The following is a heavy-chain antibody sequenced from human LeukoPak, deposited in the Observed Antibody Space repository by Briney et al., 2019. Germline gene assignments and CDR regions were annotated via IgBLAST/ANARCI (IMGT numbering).Heavy chain of an antibody. CDR1: GFTVITND. V-gene: IGHV3-53*01. Sequence: PGGSLRLSCAASGFTVITNDMTWVRQAQGGGLEWVSVLYSDGNTKYADSVQGRFTISRDNSKNTLYLEMNSLSPDDTAVYYCARGVEPLAANTLAYWGQGTLVTVSS. CDR3: ARGVEPLAANTLAY. CDR2: LYSDGNT. D-gene: IGHD1-14*01. J-gene: IGHJ4*02.